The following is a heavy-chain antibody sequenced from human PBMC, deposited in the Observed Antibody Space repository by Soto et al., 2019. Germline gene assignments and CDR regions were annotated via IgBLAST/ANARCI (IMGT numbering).Heavy chain of an antibody. V-gene: IGHV3-48*01. CDR3: ARDDSGWYLGY. D-gene: IGHD6-19*01. Sequence: YMSSSLATIYYADSVKGRFTISRDNDKNSLYLQMNSLRVEDTAVYYCARDDSGWYLGYWGQGTLVTVSS. J-gene: IGHJ4*02. CDR2: MSSSLATI.